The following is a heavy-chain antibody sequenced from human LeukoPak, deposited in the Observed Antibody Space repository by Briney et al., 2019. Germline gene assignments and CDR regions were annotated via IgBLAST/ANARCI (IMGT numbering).Heavy chain of an antibody. CDR1: GFTFSSYA. CDR2: ISGSGVRT. CDR3: AKPRGATVTSYYSDY. Sequence: GGSLRLSCAASGFTFSSYAMHWVRQAPGKGLEWVSLISGSGVRTYYADSVKGRFTISRDNSKNTLYLQMNSLRAEDTAVYYCAKPRGATVTSYYSDYWGQGTLVTVSS. V-gene: IGHV3-23*01. J-gene: IGHJ4*02. D-gene: IGHD4-17*01.